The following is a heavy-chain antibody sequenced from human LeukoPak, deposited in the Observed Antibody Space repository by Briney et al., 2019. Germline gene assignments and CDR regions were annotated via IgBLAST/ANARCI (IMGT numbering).Heavy chain of an antibody. CDR2: IYYSGST. CDR1: GGSISSYY. CDR3: ARVTGYMIEDYFDY. Sequence: PSETLSLTCTVSGGSISSYYWSWIRQPPGKGLEWIGYIYYSGSTNHKPSLKSRATISVETSKNQFSLKLRSVTAADTAVYYCARVTGYMIEDYFDYWGQGTLVTVSS. J-gene: IGHJ4*02. V-gene: IGHV4-59*01. D-gene: IGHD3-22*01.